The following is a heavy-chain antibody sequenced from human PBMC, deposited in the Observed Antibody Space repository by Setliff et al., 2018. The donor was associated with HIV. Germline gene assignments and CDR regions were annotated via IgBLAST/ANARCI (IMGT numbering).Heavy chain of an antibody. Sequence: SETLSLTCTVSGGSISSGTYYWSWIRQPAGKGLEWIGRIYTSGSTNYNPSLKTRVTLSVDTSKNQFSLRLSSVTAADTAVYYCARDDGGYNYAEAFDVWGQGTMVTVSS. J-gene: IGHJ3*01. CDR1: GGSISSGTYY. CDR3: ARDDGGYNYAEAFDV. D-gene: IGHD3-16*01. V-gene: IGHV4-61*02. CDR2: IYTSGST.